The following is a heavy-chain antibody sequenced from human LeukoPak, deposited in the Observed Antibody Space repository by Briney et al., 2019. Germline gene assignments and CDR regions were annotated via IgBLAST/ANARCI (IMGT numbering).Heavy chain of an antibody. J-gene: IGHJ4*02. Sequence: PSETLSLTCTVSGGSISSYYWSWIRQPPGKGLEWIGYIYYSGSTNYNPSLKSRVTISLDTSRNQFSLKLSSVTAADTAVYYCESGTQQQWSSFWGQGTLVTVSS. CDR3: ESGTQQQWSSF. V-gene: IGHV4-59*12. D-gene: IGHD3-10*01. CDR2: IYYSGST. CDR1: GGSISSYY.